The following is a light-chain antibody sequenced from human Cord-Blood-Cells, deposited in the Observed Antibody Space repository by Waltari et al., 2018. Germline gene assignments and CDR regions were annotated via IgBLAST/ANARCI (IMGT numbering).Light chain of an antibody. V-gene: IGLV2-14*01. CDR2: DVS. CDR1: SSDVGGYNY. J-gene: IGLJ1*01. Sequence: QSALTQPASVSGSPGQSITISCTGTSSDVGGYNYVSWYQPHPGKAPKLMIYDVSNPPSGGSNRFSGSKSGNTASLTISGLQAEDEADYYCSSYTSSSTYVFGTGTKVTVL. CDR3: SSYTSSSTYV.